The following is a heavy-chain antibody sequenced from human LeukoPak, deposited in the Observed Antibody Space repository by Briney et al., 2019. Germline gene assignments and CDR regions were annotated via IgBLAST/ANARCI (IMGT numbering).Heavy chain of an antibody. D-gene: IGHD3-22*01. CDR1: GYTFTGYY. CDR3: AREDYYNSGGYYLDY. Sequence: ASVKVSCKASGYTFTGYYMHWVRQAPGQGLEWMGWINPKRGDTNYAQKFQGRVTMTRDTSISTVYMELSRLTSDDTAVYYCAREDYYNSGGYYLDYWGQGTLVTVSS. J-gene: IGHJ4*02. CDR2: INPKRGDT. V-gene: IGHV1-2*02.